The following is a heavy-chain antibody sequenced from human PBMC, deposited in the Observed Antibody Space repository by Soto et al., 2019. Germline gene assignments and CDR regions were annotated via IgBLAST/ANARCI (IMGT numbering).Heavy chain of an antibody. J-gene: IGHJ4*02. CDR2: IYWNDDK. CDR3: AHSPDSSSSRVHGYYLDY. CDR1: GFSLSTSGVG. D-gene: IGHD6-6*01. V-gene: IGHV2-5*01. Sequence: SGPTPVNPTQTLTLTYTFSGFSLSTSGVGVGWIRQPPGKALEWLALIYWNDDKRYSPSLRSRLTITKDTSKNQVVLTTTNMEPVDTATYYCAHSPDSSSSRVHGYYLDYRGQGTLVIRSS.